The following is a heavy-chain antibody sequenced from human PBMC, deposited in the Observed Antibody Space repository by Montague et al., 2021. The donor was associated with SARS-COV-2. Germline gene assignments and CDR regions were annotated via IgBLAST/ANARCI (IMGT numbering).Heavy chain of an antibody. CDR2: INPSGST. Sequence: SETLSLTCGVYGGSFNGYYWSWIRQPAGKGLEWIARINPSGSTSHNPSLKSRVTISVDTSKNHVSLKLSSVTAADTAVYYCARVSCRLGLVPCYYGMDVWGQGTTVTVSS. CDR1: GGSFNGYY. D-gene: IGHD6-13*01. V-gene: IGHV4-59*10. CDR3: ARVSCRLGLVPCYYGMDV. J-gene: IGHJ6*02.